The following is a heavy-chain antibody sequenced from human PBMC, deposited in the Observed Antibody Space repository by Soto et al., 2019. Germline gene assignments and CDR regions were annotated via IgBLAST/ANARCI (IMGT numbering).Heavy chain of an antibody. CDR2: ISYDGSNK. CDR3: ARDRGCSGGSCYDAFDI. V-gene: IGHV3-30-3*01. J-gene: IGHJ3*02. CDR1: GFTFSSYA. Sequence: PGGSLRLSCAASGFTFSSYAMHWVRQAPGKGLEWVAVISYDGSNKYYADSVKGRFTISRDNSKNTLYLQMNSLRAEDTAVYYCARDRGCSGGSCYDAFDIWGQGTMVTVSS. D-gene: IGHD2-15*01.